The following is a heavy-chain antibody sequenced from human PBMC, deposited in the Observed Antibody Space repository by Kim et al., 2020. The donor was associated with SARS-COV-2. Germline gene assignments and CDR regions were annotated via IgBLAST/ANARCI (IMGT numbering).Heavy chain of an antibody. Sequence: GGSLRLFCAVSGFTFSSYGMHWVRQAPGKGLERVAVISYDGSNKYYADSVKGRFTISRDNSKNTLYLQMNSLRAEDTAVYYCARAYCGGDCYSIGIDAFDIWGQETMVTVSS. CDR2: ISYDGSNK. D-gene: IGHD2-21*02. J-gene: IGHJ3*02. V-gene: IGHV3-30*03. CDR1: GFTFSSYG. CDR3: ARAYCGGDCYSIGIDAFDI.